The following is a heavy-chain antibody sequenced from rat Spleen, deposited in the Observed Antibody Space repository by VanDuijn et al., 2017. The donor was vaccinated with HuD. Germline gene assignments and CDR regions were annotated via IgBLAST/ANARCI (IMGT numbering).Heavy chain of an antibody. CDR1: GFTFITYD. CDR3: AIPDSSLYVMDA. CDR2: ISAVRRNT. J-gene: IGHJ4*01. V-gene: IGHV5S13*01. Sequence: EVQLVESGGGLVQPGRSLKLSCAASGFTFITYDMSCVRPAPTKGLEWIASISAVRRNTYYRDSVKGLFTISRDNAKNTQYLQMDSLRSEDTATYYCAIPDSSLYVMDAWGQGASVTVSS. D-gene: IGHD1-2*01.